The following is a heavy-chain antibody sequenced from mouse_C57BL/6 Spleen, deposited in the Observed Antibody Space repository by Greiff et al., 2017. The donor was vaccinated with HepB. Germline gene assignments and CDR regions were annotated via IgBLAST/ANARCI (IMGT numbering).Heavy chain of an antibody. CDR1: GFSLTSYG. Sequence: VQLVESGPGLVQPSQSLSITCTVSGFSLTSYGVHWVRQSPGKGLEWLGVIWSGGSTDYNAAFISRLSISKDNSKSQVFFKMNSLQADDTAIYYCAILLRFAYWGQGTLVTVSA. V-gene: IGHV2-2*01. CDR3: AILLRFAY. CDR2: IWSGGST. J-gene: IGHJ3*01. D-gene: IGHD1-1*01.